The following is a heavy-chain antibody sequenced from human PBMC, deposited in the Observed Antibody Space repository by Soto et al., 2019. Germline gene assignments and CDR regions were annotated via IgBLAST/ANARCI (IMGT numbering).Heavy chain of an antibody. CDR1: GFTFSSYS. V-gene: IGHV3-48*02. CDR3: ARGSRFLEWLSLNWPDP. CDR2: ISSSSSTI. J-gene: IGHJ5*02. Sequence: PGGSLRLSCAASGFTFSSYSMNWVRQAPGKGLEWVSYISSSSSTIYYADSVKGRFTISRDNAKNSLYLQMNSLRDEDTAVYYCARGSRFLEWLSLNWPDPWGQGTLVTVSS. D-gene: IGHD3-3*01.